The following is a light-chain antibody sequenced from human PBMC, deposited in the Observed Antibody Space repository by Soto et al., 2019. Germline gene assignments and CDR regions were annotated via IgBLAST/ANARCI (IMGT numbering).Light chain of an antibody. Sequence: EIVLTQSPATLSLSPGERATLSCRASQSVSSYLAWYQQKPGQAPRLLIYDASNRATGIPARFSGSGSGTDFTLTISSLEPEDFAVYYCQQRSYWPPSFGHGTKVDIK. J-gene: IGKJ3*01. CDR2: DAS. CDR3: QQRSYWPPS. CDR1: QSVSSY. V-gene: IGKV3-11*01.